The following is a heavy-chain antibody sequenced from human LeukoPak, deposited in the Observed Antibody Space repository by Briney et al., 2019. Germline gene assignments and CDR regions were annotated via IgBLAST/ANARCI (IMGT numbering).Heavy chain of an antibody. V-gene: IGHV1-8*01. J-gene: IGHJ4*02. CDR3: ARGFRAYGSGSLDH. CDR1: GYTFTNYD. Sequence: ASVKVSCKASGYTFTNYDINWVRQATGQGLEWMGWMNPNTGNTGCAQKFQGRVTMTRNTSMSTAFMELSSLRSGDTAVYYCARGFRAYGSGSLDHWGQGTLVTVSS. CDR2: MNPNTGNT. D-gene: IGHD3-10*01.